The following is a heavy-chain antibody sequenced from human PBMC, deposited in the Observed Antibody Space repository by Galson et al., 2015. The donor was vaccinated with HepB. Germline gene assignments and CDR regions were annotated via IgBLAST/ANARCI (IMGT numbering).Heavy chain of an antibody. CDR3: AKDTTMVRGVIDY. J-gene: IGHJ4*02. CDR1: GFTFSSYG. Sequence: SLRLSCAASGFTFSSYGMHWVRQAPGKGLEWVAFIRYDGSNKYYADSVKGRFTISRDNSKNTLYLQMNSLRAEDTAVYYCAKDTTMVRGVIDYWGQGTLVTVSS. D-gene: IGHD3-10*01. V-gene: IGHV3-30*02. CDR2: IRYDGSNK.